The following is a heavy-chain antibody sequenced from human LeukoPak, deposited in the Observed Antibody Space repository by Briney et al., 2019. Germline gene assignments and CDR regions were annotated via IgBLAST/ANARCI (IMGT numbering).Heavy chain of an antibody. D-gene: IGHD1-26*01. CDR1: GFPFSDYS. V-gene: IGHV3-11*01. Sequence: GGSLRLSCAASGFPFSDYSMSWVRQAPGKGLEWVSYITSSGTTTYYADSVQGRFTISRDNARNSLYLRMSSLRVEDTAVYFCAGDQVGPNDVFGFWGQGTMVTVSS. CDR2: ITSSGTTT. J-gene: IGHJ3*01. CDR3: AGDQVGPNDVFGF.